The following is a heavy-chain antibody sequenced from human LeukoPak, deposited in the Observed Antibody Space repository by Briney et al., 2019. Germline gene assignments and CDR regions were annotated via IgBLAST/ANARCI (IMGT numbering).Heavy chain of an antibody. CDR1: GYSISSGYY. CDR2: IYHSGST. CDR3: ARFVAAAGFDY. V-gene: IGHV4-38-2*02. Sequence: SETLSLTCTVSGYSISSGYYWGWIRQPPGKGLEWIGSIYHSGSTYYNPSLKSRVTISVDTSKNQFSLKLNSVTAADTAVYYCARFVAAAGFDYWGQGTLVTVSS. J-gene: IGHJ4*02. D-gene: IGHD6-13*01.